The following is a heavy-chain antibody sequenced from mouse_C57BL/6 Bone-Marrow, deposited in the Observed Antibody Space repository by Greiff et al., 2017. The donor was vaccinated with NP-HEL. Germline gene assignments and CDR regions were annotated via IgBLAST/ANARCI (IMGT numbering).Heavy chain of an antibody. CDR3: ARSGDSSGYLFAY. Sequence: EVQVVESGPELVKPGASVKISCKASGYSFTGYYMHWVKQSHGNILDWIGYIYPYNGVSSYNQKFKGKATLTVDKSSSTAYMELRSLTSEDSAVYYCARSGDSSGYLFAYWGKGTLVTVSA. D-gene: IGHD3-2*02. CDR2: IYPYNGVS. CDR1: GYSFTGYY. J-gene: IGHJ3*01. V-gene: IGHV1-31*01.